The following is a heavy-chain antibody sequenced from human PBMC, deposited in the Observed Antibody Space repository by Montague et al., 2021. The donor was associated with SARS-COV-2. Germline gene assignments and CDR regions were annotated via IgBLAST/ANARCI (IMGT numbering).Heavy chain of an antibody. Sequence: SETLSLTCTVSGYSISTGYYWCWIRQPPKEGLWLIATNHHGRTTYFNPPHKRRVTISVDTSKNQFSLILSSVTAADTAVYYCAKVAGSHDTFDIWGRGTMVTVSS. V-gene: IGHV4-38-2*02. J-gene: IGHJ3*02. CDR1: GYSISTGYY. D-gene: IGHD6-19*01. CDR3: AKVAGSHDTFDI. CDR2: NHHGRTT.